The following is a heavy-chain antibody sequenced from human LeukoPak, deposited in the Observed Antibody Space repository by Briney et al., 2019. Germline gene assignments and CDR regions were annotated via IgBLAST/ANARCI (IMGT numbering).Heavy chain of an antibody. V-gene: IGHV3-30*02. CDR1: GFIFSSYA. Sequence: GGSLRLSCAASGFIFSSYAMHWVRQAPGKGLEWVAYIRHDGSNEYYADPVKGRFTISRDNSKNTLYLQMNSLRAEDTAVYYRANLTPNDAFDIWGQGTMVTVSS. CDR2: IRHDGSNE. J-gene: IGHJ3*02. D-gene: IGHD2-15*01. CDR3: ANLTPNDAFDI.